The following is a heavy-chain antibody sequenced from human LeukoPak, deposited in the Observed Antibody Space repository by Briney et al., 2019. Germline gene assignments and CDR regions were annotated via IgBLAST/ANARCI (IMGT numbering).Heavy chain of an antibody. D-gene: IGHD5/OR15-5a*01. Sequence: AGGSLRLSCGASGFTFSNCAMTWVRQAPGKRLEWVSTISGSGGSTTYADSVKGRFTVSRDNSKSTMFLQMNSLGAEDTALYYCAKLPLSTAYRGWFDPWGQGTLVTVSS. CDR1: GFTFSNCA. CDR2: ISGSGGST. V-gene: IGHV3-23*01. J-gene: IGHJ5*02. CDR3: AKLPLSTAYRGWFDP.